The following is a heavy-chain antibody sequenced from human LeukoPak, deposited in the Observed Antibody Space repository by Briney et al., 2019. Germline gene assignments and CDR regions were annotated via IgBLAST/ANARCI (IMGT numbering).Heavy chain of an antibody. J-gene: IGHJ4*02. CDR3: ARDVSPCSAGSCASDY. CDR2: IGSSSTYI. Sequence: GGSLRLSCAAAGFTLSDYSMNWVRQAPGKGLEWVSAIGSSSTYIYYADSVKGRFTISRDNAKNSLYLQMSRLRAEDTAVYYCARDVSPCSAGSCASDYWGQGTQVTVSS. V-gene: IGHV3-21*01. D-gene: IGHD2-15*01. CDR1: GFTLSDYS.